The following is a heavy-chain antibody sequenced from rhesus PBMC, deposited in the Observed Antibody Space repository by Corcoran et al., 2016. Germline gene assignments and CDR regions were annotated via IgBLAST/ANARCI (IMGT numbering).Heavy chain of an antibody. CDR1: GLTFSNYW. V-gene: IGHV3-16*02. Sequence: EAQLVESGGGLVQPGGPRRLSCAASGLTFSNYWMSWFRQAPGKGLDWVGLIQKKAYCGTAANAESVKGRFTNSIDDSKNTRYLQMNSLKTEDTAVYYCTRDLHYCDSGYLDYWGQGVLVTVSS. CDR3: TRDLHYCDSGYLDY. J-gene: IGHJ4*01. CDR2: IQKKAYCGTA. D-gene: IGHD3-28*01.